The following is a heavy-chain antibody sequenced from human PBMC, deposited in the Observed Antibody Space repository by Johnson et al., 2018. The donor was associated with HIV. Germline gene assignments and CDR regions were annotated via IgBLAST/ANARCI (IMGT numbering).Heavy chain of an antibody. J-gene: IGHJ3*02. CDR3: AKDLFRWELLPRAFDI. D-gene: IGHD1-26*01. CDR1: GFIFSSYG. V-gene: IGHV3-30*19. Sequence: QVQLVESGGGVVQPGRSLRLSCAASGFIFSSYGMHWVRQAPGKGLEWVAVISYDGSNKYYADSVKGRFTISRDNSKNTLYLQMNSLRAEDTALYYCAKDLFRWELLPRAFDIWGQGTMVTVSS. CDR2: ISYDGSNK.